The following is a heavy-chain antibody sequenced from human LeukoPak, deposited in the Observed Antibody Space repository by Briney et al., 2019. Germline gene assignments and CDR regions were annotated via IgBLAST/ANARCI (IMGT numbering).Heavy chain of an antibody. D-gene: IGHD5-18*01. J-gene: IGHJ4*02. V-gene: IGHV3-23*01. Sequence: GGSLRLSCAASGFTFSSYAMSWVRQAPGKGLEWVSPISGSGGSTYYADSVKGRFTISRDNSKNTLYLQMNSLRAEDTAVYYCAKVGEDTAMVVGYFDYWGQGTLVTVSS. CDR3: AKVGEDTAMVVGYFDY. CDR2: ISGSGGST. CDR1: GFTFSSYA.